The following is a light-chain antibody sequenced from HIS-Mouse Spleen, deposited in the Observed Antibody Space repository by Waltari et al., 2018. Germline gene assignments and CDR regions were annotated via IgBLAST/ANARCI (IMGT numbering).Light chain of an antibody. J-gene: IGKJ5*01. CDR2: DAS. V-gene: IGKV1-13*02. Sequence: AIQLTQSPSSLSASVGDRVTITCRASQGISSALAWYQQKPGKAPKLLIYDASSLESGFPSRFSGSGSGTDFTLTISSLQPEDFATYYCQQFNSYPITFGQGTRLEIK. CDR3: QQFNSYPIT. CDR1: QGISSA.